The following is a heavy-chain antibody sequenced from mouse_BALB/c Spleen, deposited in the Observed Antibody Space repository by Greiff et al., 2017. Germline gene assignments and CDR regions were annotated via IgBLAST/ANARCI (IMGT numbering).Heavy chain of an antibody. CDR2: ISYSGST. V-gene: IGHV3-8*02. CDR3: AREVRNAMDY. Sequence: VPLQESGPSLVKPSQTLSLTCSVPGDSTTSGYWNWIRKFPGNKLEYMGYISYSGSTYYNPSRKSRISITLDTNKNQYYLQLNSVTTEDTATYYCAREVRNAMDYWGQGTSVTVSS. D-gene: IGHD2-14*01. J-gene: IGHJ4*01. CDR1: GDSTTSGY.